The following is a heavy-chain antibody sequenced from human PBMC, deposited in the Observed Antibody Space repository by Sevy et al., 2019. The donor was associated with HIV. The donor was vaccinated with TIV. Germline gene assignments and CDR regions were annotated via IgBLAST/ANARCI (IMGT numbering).Heavy chain of an antibody. CDR3: AKFGEYYDWVGYYWDFDF. V-gene: IGHV3-23*01. Sequence: GGSLRLSCAASGFFFSDYAMSWVRQAPGEGLEGGLSISGGDDSTYYAESVKGRFTVSRDNSKNVLYLQMNTLGAEDTALYYSAKFGEYYDWVGYYWDFDFWGRGTLVTVSS. D-gene: IGHD3-22*01. J-gene: IGHJ2*01. CDR2: ISGGDDST. CDR1: GFFFSDYA.